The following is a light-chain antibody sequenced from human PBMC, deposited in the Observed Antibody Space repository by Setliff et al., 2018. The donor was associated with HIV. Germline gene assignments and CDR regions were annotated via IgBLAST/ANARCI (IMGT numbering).Light chain of an antibody. CDR1: SSDVGGYNY. V-gene: IGLV2-14*01. Sequence: QSVLTQPASVPGSPGQSITISCTGTSSDVGGYNYVSWYQQHPGKAPKLMISEVSNRPSGVSNRFSGSKSGNTASLTISGLQADDEADYYCTSYTTSNTITRVFGTGTKVTVL. J-gene: IGLJ1*01. CDR2: EVS. CDR3: TSYTTSNTITRV.